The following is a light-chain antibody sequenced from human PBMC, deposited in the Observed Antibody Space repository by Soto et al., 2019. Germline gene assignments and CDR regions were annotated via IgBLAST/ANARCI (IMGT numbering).Light chain of an antibody. CDR3: QQRSSWPLLT. CDR2: DTS. CDR1: QSVSSY. J-gene: IGKJ4*01. V-gene: IGKV3-11*01. Sequence: EIVLTQSPATLSLSPGERATLSCRASQSVSSYLAWYQQRPGQPPRLLIFDTSNRATGIPARFSGSGSGTDFTLTISSLEPEDFAVYYCQQRSSWPLLTFGGGTKVEIK.